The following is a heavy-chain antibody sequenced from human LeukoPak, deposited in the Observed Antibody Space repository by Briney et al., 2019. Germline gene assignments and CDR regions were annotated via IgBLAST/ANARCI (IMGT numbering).Heavy chain of an antibody. D-gene: IGHD3-10*01. Sequence: GGSLRLSCVVSRFTFSHYWMSWVRQAPGKGREWVANIKQDGSEKYYVGSVRGRFTISRDNANNSLYLQMNSLRGEDTGVYYCARDRVAAPGWFDTWGQGTLVTVSS. CDR3: ARDRVAAPGWFDT. J-gene: IGHJ5*02. CDR2: IKQDGSEK. CDR1: RFTFSHYW. V-gene: IGHV3-7*03.